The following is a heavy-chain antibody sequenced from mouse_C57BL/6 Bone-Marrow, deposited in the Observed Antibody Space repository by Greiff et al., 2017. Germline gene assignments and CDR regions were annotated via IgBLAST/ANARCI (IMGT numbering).Heavy chain of an antibody. Sequence: EVKLMESGGGLVKPGGSLKLSCAASGFTFSDYGMHWVRQAPEKGLEWVAYISSGSSTIYYADTVKGRFTISRDNAKNTLFLQMTSLRSEDTAMYYCARTLYGSTLYYCDYWGQGTTLTVS. CDR2: ISSGSSTI. D-gene: IGHD1-1*01. CDR1: GFTFSDYG. J-gene: IGHJ2*01. CDR3: ARTLYGSTLYYCDY. V-gene: IGHV5-17*01.